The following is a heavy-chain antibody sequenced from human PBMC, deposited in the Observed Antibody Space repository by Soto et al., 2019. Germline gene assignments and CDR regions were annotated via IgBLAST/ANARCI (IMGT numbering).Heavy chain of an antibody. V-gene: IGHV4-59*01. CDR1: GGSISSYY. CDR2: IYYSGST. CDR3: ARDPGYYDSSGYYENWFDP. D-gene: IGHD3-22*01. J-gene: IGHJ5*02. Sequence: SETLSLTCTVSGGSISSYYWSWIRQPPGKGLEWIGYIYYSGSTNYNPSLKSRVTISVDTSKNQFSLKLSSVTAADTAVYYCARDPGYYDSSGYYENWFDPWGQGTLVTVSS.